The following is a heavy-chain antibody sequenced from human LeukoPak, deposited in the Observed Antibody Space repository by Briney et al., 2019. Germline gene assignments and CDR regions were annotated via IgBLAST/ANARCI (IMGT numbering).Heavy chain of an antibody. V-gene: IGHV4-61*02. CDR2: IYSSGST. J-gene: IGHJ4*02. CDR1: GGSISSGSYY. CDR3: ARGKRYSSGWYMFDY. D-gene: IGHD6-19*01. Sequence: SETLSLTCTVSGGSISSGSYYWSWIRQPAGKGLEWIGRIYSSGSTNYKPSLKSRVTISVDTSKNQFSLKLSSVTAADTAVYYCARGKRYSSGWYMFDYWGQGTLVTVSS.